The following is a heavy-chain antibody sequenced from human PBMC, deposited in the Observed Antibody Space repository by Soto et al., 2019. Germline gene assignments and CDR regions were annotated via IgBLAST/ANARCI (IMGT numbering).Heavy chain of an antibody. D-gene: IGHD3-22*01. V-gene: IGHV4-30-2*01. CDR1: GASISSGGYS. CDR2: IYHSGST. J-gene: IGHJ4*02. CDR3: VRDPMI. Sequence: QLQLQESSAGLVKPSQTLSLTCAVSGASISSGGYSWSWIRQPPGKGLEWIGYIYHSGSTYYNPSLKSRVTISVDRSKNQFSLKLSSVTAADTAVYYCVRDPMIWGQGTLVTVSS.